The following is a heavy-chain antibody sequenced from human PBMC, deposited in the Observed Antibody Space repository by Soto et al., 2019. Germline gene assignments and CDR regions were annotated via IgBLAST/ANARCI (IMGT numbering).Heavy chain of an antibody. J-gene: IGHJ4*02. V-gene: IGHV3-64D*06. CDR3: VKDDTMVRGVIITEWRDIFDY. CDR2: ISSNGGST. CDR1: GFTFSSYA. D-gene: IGHD3-10*01. Sequence: PGGSLRLSCSASGFTFSSYAMHWVRQAPGKGLEYVSAISSNGGSTYYADSVKGRFTISRDNSKNTLYLQMSSLRAEDTAVYYCVKDDTMVRGVIITEWRDIFDYWGQGTLVTVSS.